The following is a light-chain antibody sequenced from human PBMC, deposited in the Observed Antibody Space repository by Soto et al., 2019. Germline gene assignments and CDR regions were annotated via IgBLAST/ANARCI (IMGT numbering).Light chain of an antibody. Sequence: EIVMTQSPATLSVSPGERATLSCRAGQSISNNLAWYQQKPGQAPRLLIYGASTRATGIPARFTGSGSGTEFTLTISSLQAEDCAVYYCQQYRNWPRTFGQGTKVEIK. J-gene: IGKJ1*01. CDR3: QQYRNWPRT. V-gene: IGKV3-15*01. CDR2: GAS. CDR1: QSISNN.